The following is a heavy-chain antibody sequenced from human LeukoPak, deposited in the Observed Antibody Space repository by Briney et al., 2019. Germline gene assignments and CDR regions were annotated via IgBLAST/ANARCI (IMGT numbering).Heavy chain of an antibody. V-gene: IGHV4-4*07. CDR3: ARDGRYDFWSGYLPFDY. Sequence: SETLSLTCTVSGGSISSYYWSWIRQPAGKGPEWIGRIYTSGSTNYNPSLKSRVTMSVDTSKNQFSLKLSSVTAADTAVYYCARDGRYDFWSGYLPFDYWGQGTLVTVSS. CDR1: GGSISSYY. D-gene: IGHD3-3*01. CDR2: IYTSGST. J-gene: IGHJ4*02.